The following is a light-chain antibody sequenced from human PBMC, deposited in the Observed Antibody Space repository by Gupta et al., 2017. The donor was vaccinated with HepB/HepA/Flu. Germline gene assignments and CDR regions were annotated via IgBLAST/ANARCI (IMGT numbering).Light chain of an antibody. J-gene: IGLJ2*01. V-gene: IGLV9-49*01. CDR2: VGTGGIVG. CDR3: ESDHGSGSNFVVV. CDR1: SGYSNYK. Sequence: QPVLTQPPSASASLGASVTLTFTLSSGYSNYKVDWYQQRPGKGPRFVMRVGTGGIVGYKGDGIPDRCSVLGSGLNRYLTITNIQEEDEGDDDCESDHGSGSNFVVVFGGGTKLTVL.